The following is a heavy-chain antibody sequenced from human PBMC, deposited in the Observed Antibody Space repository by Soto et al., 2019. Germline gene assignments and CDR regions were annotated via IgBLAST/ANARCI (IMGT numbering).Heavy chain of an antibody. CDR2: IYYSGST. V-gene: IGHV4-39*02. Sequence: SETLSLTCTVSGGSISSSSYYWGWIRQPPGKGLEWIGSIYYSGSTYYNPSLKSRVTISVDTSKNQFSLKLSSVTAADTAVYYCAREGGYCSSTSCSSDYYYGMDVWGQGTTVTVSS. CDR1: GGSISSSSYY. D-gene: IGHD2-2*01. J-gene: IGHJ6*02. CDR3: AREGGYCSSTSCSSDYYYGMDV.